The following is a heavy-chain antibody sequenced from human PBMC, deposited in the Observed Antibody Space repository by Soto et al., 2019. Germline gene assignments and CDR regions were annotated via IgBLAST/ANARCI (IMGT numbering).Heavy chain of an antibody. CDR3: AADSRIVDEMDV. V-gene: IGHV1-58*01. Sequence: GASVNVSCKASGFTFTSSAVQWVRQARGQRLEWIGWIVVGSGNTNYAQKFQERVTITRDMSTSTAYMELSSLRSEDTAVYYCAADSRIVDEMDVWGQGTTVTVSS. D-gene: IGHD1-26*01. CDR1: GFTFTSSA. CDR2: IVVGSGNT. J-gene: IGHJ6*02.